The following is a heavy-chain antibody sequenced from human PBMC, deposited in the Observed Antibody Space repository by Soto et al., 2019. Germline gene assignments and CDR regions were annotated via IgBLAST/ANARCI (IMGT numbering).Heavy chain of an antibody. CDR1: GFTFSSYG. V-gene: IGHV3-30*18. CDR3: AKDGRGPYSSSWYDWFDP. J-gene: IGHJ5*02. CDR2: ISYDGSNK. D-gene: IGHD6-13*01. Sequence: GGSLRLSCAASGFTFSSYGVHWVRQAPGKGLEWVAVISYDGSNKYYADSVKGRFTISRDNSKNTLYLQMNSLRAEDTAVYYCAKDGRGPYSSSWYDWFDPWGQGTLVTLL.